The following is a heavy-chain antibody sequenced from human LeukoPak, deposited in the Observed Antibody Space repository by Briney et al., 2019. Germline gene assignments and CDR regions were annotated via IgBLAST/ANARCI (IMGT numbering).Heavy chain of an antibody. Sequence: PGGSLRLSCAASGFTFSSYAMSWVRQAPGKGLEWVSAISGSGGSTYYADSVKGRFIISRDNSKNTLYLQMNSLRAEDTAVYYCARVLSGRGSLYSYYYYMDVWGKGTTVTISS. V-gene: IGHV3-23*01. CDR1: GFTFSSYA. CDR3: ARVLSGRGSLYSYYYYMDV. CDR2: ISGSGGST. J-gene: IGHJ6*03. D-gene: IGHD3-10*01.